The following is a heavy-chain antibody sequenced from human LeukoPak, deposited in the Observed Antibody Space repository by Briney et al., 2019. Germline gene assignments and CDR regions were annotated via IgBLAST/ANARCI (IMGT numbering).Heavy chain of an antibody. CDR2: IYHSGST. D-gene: IGHD3-10*01. CDR1: GYSISSGYY. J-gene: IGHJ3*02. Sequence: PSETLSLTCTVSGYSISSGYYWGWIRQPPGKGLEWIGSIYHSGSTYYNPSLKSRVTISVDTSKNQFSLKLSSVTAADTAVYYCARDLRMVRDDAFDIWGQGTMVTVSS. V-gene: IGHV4-38-2*02. CDR3: ARDLRMVRDDAFDI.